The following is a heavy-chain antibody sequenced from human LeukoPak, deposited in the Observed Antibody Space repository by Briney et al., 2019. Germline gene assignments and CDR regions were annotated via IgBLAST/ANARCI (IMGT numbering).Heavy chain of an antibody. CDR3: ARVRARPWASWFDP. J-gene: IGHJ5*02. D-gene: IGHD7-27*01. V-gene: IGHV4-59*01. CDR1: GGSISSYY. Sequence: SETLSLTCTVSGGSISSYYWSWIRQPPEKGLEWIGCIYYSGNTYYNPSLKSRVTISVDTSKNQFSLKLNSVTAADTAVYYCARVRARPWASWFDPWGQGTLDTVSS. CDR2: IYYSGNT.